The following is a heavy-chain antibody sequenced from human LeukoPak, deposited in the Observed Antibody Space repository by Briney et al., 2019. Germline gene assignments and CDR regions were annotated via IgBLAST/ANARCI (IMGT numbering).Heavy chain of an antibody. J-gene: IGHJ4*02. D-gene: IGHD3-9*01. V-gene: IGHV3-7*01. CDR3: ARDLAYYDILTGYLVDDY. CDR2: IKQDGSEK. Sequence: PGGSLRLSCAASGFTFSSYWISWVRQAPGKGLEWVANIKQDGSEKYYVDSVKGRFTISRDNAKNSLYLQMNSLRAEDTAVYYCARDLAYYDILTGYLVDDYWGQGTLVTVSS. CDR1: GFTFSSYW.